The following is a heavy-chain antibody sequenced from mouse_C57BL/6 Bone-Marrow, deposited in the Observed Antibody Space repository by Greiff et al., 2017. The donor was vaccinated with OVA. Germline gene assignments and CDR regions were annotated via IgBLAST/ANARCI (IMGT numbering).Heavy chain of an antibody. V-gene: IGHV10-1*01. Sequence: GGGLVQPKGSLKLSCAASGFSFNTYAMIWVRQAPGTGLAWVARLRSKRNNYATYYADSVKDRFTISRDDSESLLYLQMNNVKAEDTAMYDCVRHFRYWGQGTLVTVSA. J-gene: IGHJ3*01. CDR2: LRSKRNNYAT. CDR1: GFSFNTYA. CDR3: VRHFRY.